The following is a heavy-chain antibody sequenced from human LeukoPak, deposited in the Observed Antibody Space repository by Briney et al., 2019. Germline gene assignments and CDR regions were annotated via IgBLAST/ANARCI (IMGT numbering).Heavy chain of an antibody. CDR2: IYTSGST. Sequence: SETLSLTCTVSGGSISSGSYYWSWIRQPAGKGLEWIGRIYTSGSTNYNPSLKSRVTISVDTSKNQFSLKLSSVTAADTAVYYCARDRADDYGEQDAFDIWGQGTMVTVSS. D-gene: IGHD4-17*01. J-gene: IGHJ3*02. V-gene: IGHV4-61*02. CDR1: GGSISSGSYY. CDR3: ARDRADDYGEQDAFDI.